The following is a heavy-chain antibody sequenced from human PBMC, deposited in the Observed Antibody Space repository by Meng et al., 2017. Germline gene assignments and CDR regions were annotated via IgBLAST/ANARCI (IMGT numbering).Heavy chain of an antibody. CDR2: INPSGGST. J-gene: IGHJ3*02. D-gene: IGHD3-22*01. CDR1: GYTFTSYY. Sequence: ASVKVSCKASGYTFTSYYMHWVRQAPGQGLEWMGIINPSGGSTSYAQKFQGRVTMTRDTSTSTVYMELSSLRSEDTAVYYRARRTRNTMIVVDDAFDIWGQGTMVTVSS. V-gene: IGHV1-46*01. CDR3: ARRTRNTMIVVDDAFDI.